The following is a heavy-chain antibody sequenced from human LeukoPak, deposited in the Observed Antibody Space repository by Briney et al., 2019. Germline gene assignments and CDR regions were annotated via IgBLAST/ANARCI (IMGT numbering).Heavy chain of an antibody. CDR3: ARVYAAAGVWGMDV. J-gene: IGHJ6*02. CDR1: GGSISSGGYY. D-gene: IGHD6-13*01. V-gene: IGHV4-31*03. Sequence: PSETLSLTCTVSGGSISSGGYYWGWIRQHPGKGLEWIGYIYYSGSTYYNPSLQSRVTISVDTSKNQFSLKLSSVTAAGTAVDYCARVYAAAGVWGMDVWGQGTTVTVSS. CDR2: IYYSGST.